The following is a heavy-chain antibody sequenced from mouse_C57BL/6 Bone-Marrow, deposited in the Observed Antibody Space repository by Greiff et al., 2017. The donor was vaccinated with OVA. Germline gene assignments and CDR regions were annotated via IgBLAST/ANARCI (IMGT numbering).Heavy chain of an antibody. CDR2: IDPSASYT. V-gene: IGHV1-50*01. CDR3: ARPLWNYFDD. CDR1: GYTFTSYW. D-gene: IGHD6-1*01. Sequence: QVQLQQPGAELVKPGASVKLSCKASGYTFTSYWMQWVKQRPGQGLEWIGEIDPSASYTNYNQKFKGKATLTVDTSSSTAYMQLSSLASEDSAVYYCARPLWNYFDDWGQGTTLTVSS. J-gene: IGHJ2*01.